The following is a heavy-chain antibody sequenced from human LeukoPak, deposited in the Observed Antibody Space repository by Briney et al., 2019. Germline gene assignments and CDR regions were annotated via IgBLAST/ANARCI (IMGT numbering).Heavy chain of an antibody. D-gene: IGHD2-15*01. Sequence: SVKVSCKASGGTSSSYAISWVRQAPGQGLEWMGGIIPIFGTANYAQKFQGRVTITADESTSTAYMELSSLRSEDTAVYYCAREGHAYCSGGSCYFNWFDPWGQGTLVTVSS. CDR2: IIPIFGTA. CDR1: GGTSSSYA. V-gene: IGHV1-69*01. J-gene: IGHJ5*02. CDR3: AREGHAYCSGGSCYFNWFDP.